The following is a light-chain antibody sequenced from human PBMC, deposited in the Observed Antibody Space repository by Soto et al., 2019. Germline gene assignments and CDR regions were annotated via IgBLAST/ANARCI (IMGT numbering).Light chain of an antibody. Sequence: EIVMTQSPATLSVSPGERATLSCRARQSISTNLAWYQHRPGQAPRLLIYGASTRATGISARFSGSGSGTEFTLTISSLQSEDFAVYYCQQYYHWRTFGQGTKVEF. J-gene: IGKJ1*01. CDR3: QQYYHWRT. V-gene: IGKV3-15*01. CDR1: QSISTN. CDR2: GAS.